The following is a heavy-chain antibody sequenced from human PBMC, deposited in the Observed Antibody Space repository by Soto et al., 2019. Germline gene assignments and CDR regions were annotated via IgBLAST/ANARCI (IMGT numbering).Heavy chain of an antibody. CDR1: GFSFSDSY. CDR2: ISGSSGYT. V-gene: IGHV3-11*06. J-gene: IGHJ6*02. D-gene: IGHD3-10*01. Sequence: QVQLVESGGGLVKPGGSLRLSCAASGFSFSDSYMSWVRQAPGKGLEWVAYISGSSGYTGYADSVKGRFTISRDNAKNPQYQQMNSLRVEDTAVYSCARDRGGYGPPDVWGQGTTVTVSS. CDR3: ARDRGGYGPPDV.